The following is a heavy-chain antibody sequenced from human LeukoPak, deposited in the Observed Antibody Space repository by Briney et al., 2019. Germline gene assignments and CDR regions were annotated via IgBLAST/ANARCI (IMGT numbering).Heavy chain of an antibody. CDR3: ARGYGSYSINY. Sequence: GGSLRLSCAASGFTVSTNYMNWVRQAPGKGLEWVSVIYNDGSTYYADSVKGRFTISRDNSKNTLYLQMNSLRAEDTAVYYCARGYGSYSINYWGQGTLVTVSS. J-gene: IGHJ4*02. CDR2: IYNDGST. D-gene: IGHD1-26*01. CDR1: GFTVSTNY. V-gene: IGHV3-53*01.